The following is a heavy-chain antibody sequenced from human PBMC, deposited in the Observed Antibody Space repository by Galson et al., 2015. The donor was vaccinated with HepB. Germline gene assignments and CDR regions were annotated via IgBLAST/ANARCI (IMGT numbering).Heavy chain of an antibody. Sequence: SLRLSCAASGFTFSGYVMSWVRQAPGKGLEWVSTISGGGGSTYYADSVKGRFTSSRDNSKNTLYLQMNSLRAEDTAIYYCAKDGWAKYSSSQGELYWGRGTLVTVSS. D-gene: IGHD6-13*01. CDR2: ISGGGGST. CDR3: AKDGWAKYSSSQGELY. V-gene: IGHV3-23*01. CDR1: GFTFSGYV. J-gene: IGHJ4*02.